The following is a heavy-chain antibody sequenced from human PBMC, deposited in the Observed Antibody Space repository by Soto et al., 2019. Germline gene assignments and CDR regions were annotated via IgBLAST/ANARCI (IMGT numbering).Heavy chain of an antibody. V-gene: IGHV4-39*01. Sequence: SETLSLTCTVSGGSISSSSYYWGWIRQPPGKGLEWIGSIYYSGSTYYNPSLKSRVTISVDTSKNQFSLKLGSVTAADTAVYYCARHDSGTMSVTPYWGQGTLVTVSS. CDR1: GGSISSSSYY. D-gene: IGHD3-10*02. J-gene: IGHJ4*02. CDR3: ARHDSGTMSVTPY. CDR2: IYYSGST.